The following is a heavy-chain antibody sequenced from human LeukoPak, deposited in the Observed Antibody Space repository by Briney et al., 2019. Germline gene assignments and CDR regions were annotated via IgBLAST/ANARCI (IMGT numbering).Heavy chain of an antibody. D-gene: IGHD1-26*01. CDR2: IYPGDSDT. J-gene: IGHJ5*02. CDR3: ARLARRADNWFDP. V-gene: IGHV5-51*01. Sequence: GASLKISCKGSGSRFTSYWIGWVRQMPGKGLEWMGSIYPGDSDTRYSPSFQGQVTISADKSISTAYLQWSSLKASDTAMYYCARLARRADNWFDPWGQGTLVTVSS. CDR1: GSRFTSYW.